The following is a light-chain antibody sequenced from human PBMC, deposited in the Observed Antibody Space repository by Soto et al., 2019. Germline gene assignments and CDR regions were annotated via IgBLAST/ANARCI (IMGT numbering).Light chain of an antibody. Sequence: QSVLTQRPSASGSPGQSGTISCTGTSSDVGGYNYVSWYQQHPGKAPKLMIYEVSKRPSGVPDRFSGSKSGNTASLTVSGLQAEDEADYYCSSYAGSNGVFGTGTKVTVL. V-gene: IGLV2-8*01. CDR2: EVS. CDR1: SSDVGGYNY. CDR3: SSYAGSNGV. J-gene: IGLJ1*01.